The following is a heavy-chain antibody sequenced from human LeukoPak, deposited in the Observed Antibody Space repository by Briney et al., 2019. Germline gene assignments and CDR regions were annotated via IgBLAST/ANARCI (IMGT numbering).Heavy chain of an antibody. CDR3: ARDMGGDYDFFY. V-gene: IGHV1-2*02. D-gene: IGHD3-3*01. J-gene: IGHJ4*02. Sequence: ASVKVSCKASGSTFTVYYMHWVRQAPGQGLEWMGWINPNSGGTNYAQDFHGRVTMTRDTSISTAYMELSRLRSDDTAVYYCARDMGGDYDFFYWGQGTLVTVSS. CDR1: GSTFTVYY. CDR2: INPNSGGT.